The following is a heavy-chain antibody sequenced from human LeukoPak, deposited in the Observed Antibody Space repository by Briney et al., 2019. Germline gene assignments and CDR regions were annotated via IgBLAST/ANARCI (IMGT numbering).Heavy chain of an antibody. Sequence: PGGSLRLSCAASGFTFSDYCMSWIRQAPGKGLEWVSYISSSSSCTNYADSVKGRFTISRDNAKNSLYLQMNSLRAEDTAVYYCARDLTFGGVIVTGYFDYWGQGTLVTVSS. CDR3: ARDLTFGGVIVTGYFDY. CDR1: GFTFSDYC. J-gene: IGHJ4*02. V-gene: IGHV3-11*06. CDR2: ISSSSSCT. D-gene: IGHD3-16*02.